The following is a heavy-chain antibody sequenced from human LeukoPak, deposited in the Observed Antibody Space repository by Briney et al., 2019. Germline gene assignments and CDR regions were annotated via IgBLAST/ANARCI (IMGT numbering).Heavy chain of an antibody. CDR3: ARHRNGFFYYYYMDV. J-gene: IGHJ6*03. CDR1: GGSISSGGYY. V-gene: IGHV4-39*01. Sequence: SETLSLTCIVSGGSISSGGYYWGWIRQSPGKGLEWIVHINYSGFTYYSPSLKSRVTLSVDTSKNQVSLKLSSVTAADTATYYCARHRNGFFYYYYMDVWGEGTTVTVSS. CDR2: INYSGFT. D-gene: IGHD3-3*01.